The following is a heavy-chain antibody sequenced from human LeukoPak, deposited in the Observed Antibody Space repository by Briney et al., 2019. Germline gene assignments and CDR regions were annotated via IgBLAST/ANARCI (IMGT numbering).Heavy chain of an antibody. J-gene: IGHJ4*02. D-gene: IGHD6-13*01. CDR3: ARLAEAGKSNFDY. CDR1: GGSISSYY. V-gene: IGHV4-59*01. CDR2: IYYSGST. Sequence: SETLSLTCTVSGGSISSYYWSWIRQPPGKGLEWIEYIYYSGSTNYNPSLKSRVTISVDTSKNQFSLKLISVTAADTAGYYCARLAEAGKSNFDYWGQGTLVTVSS.